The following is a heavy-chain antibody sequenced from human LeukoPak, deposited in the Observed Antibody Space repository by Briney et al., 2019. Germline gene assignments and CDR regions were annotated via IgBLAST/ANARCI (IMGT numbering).Heavy chain of an antibody. V-gene: IGHV3-30*18. CDR3: AKGTYYYGSTESTGSWYFDL. CDR2: ISYDGSNK. J-gene: IGHJ2*01. CDR1: RFTFSSYG. Sequence: GGSLRLSCAASRFTFSSYGMHWVRQAPGKGLEWVAVISYDGSNKYYADSVKGRFTISRDNSKNTLYLQMNSLRAGDTAVYYCAKGTYYYGSTESTGSWYFDLWGRGTLVTVSS. D-gene: IGHD3-10*01.